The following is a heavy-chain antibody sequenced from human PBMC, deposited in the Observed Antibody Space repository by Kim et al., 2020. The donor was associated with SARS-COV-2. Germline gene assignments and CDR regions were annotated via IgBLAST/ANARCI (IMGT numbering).Heavy chain of an antibody. J-gene: IGHJ4*02. Sequence: DSVKGRFTISRENSKTTLYLQMNSLRAEDTAVYYCARGYYYGSGSSPGYWGQGTLVTVSS. D-gene: IGHD3-10*01. V-gene: IGHV3-30*01. CDR3: ARGYYYGSGSSPGY.